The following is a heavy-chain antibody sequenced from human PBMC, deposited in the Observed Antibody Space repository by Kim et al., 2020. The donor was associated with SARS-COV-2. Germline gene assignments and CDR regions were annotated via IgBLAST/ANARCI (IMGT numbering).Heavy chain of an antibody. CDR1: GGTFSSYA. V-gene: IGHV1-69*04. CDR2: IIPILGIA. J-gene: IGHJ4*02. CDR3: ARDALYNWNDFPSFDY. Sequence: SVKVSCKASGGTFSSYAISWVRQAPGQGLEWMGRIIPILGIANYAQKFQGRVTITADKSTSTAYMELSSLRSEDTAVYYCARDALYNWNDFPSFDYWGQGTLVTVSS. D-gene: IGHD1-1*01.